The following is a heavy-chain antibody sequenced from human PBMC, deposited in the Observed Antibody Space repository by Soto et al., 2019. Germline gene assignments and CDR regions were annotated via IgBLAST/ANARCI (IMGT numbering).Heavy chain of an antibody. V-gene: IGHV3-30-3*01. CDR3: ARGADYYDSSGYYPAKDAFDI. J-gene: IGHJ3*02. CDR2: ISYDGSNK. D-gene: IGHD3-22*01. Sequence: GGSLRLSCVASGFTFSSYAMHWVRQAPGKGLEWVAVISYDGSNKYYADSVKGRFTISRDNSKNTLYLQMNSLRAEDTAVYYCARGADYYDSSGYYPAKDAFDIRGQGTMVTVSS. CDR1: GFTFSSYA.